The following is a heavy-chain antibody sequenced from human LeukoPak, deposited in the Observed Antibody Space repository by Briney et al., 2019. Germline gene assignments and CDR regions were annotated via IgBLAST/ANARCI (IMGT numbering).Heavy chain of an antibody. J-gene: IGHJ4*02. D-gene: IGHD2-8*02. CDR1: GFTVSSNY. CDR2: IYSGGST. CDR3: ATYRQVLLPFES. Sequence: GGSLRLSCAASGFTVSSNYMSWVRQAPGKGLEWVSVIYSGGSTYYADSVKGRFTISRDNARNSLYLQMNSLRAEDTAIYYCATYRQVLLPFESWGQGTLVTVSS. V-gene: IGHV3-53*01.